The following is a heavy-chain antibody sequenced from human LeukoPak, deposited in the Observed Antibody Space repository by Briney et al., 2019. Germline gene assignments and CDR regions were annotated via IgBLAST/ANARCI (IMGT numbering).Heavy chain of an antibody. CDR3: AKDYGDSTGNYGMDV. J-gene: IGHJ6*02. V-gene: IGHV3-30*18. Sequence: PGRSLRLSCAASGFTFSSYGMHWVRQAPGKGLEWVAIISYDGRNKYYADSVKGRFTISRDNSKNTLYLQMNSLRAEDTAVYHCAKDYGDSTGNYGMDVWGQGTTVAVSS. D-gene: IGHD4-17*01. CDR1: GFTFSSYG. CDR2: ISYDGRNK.